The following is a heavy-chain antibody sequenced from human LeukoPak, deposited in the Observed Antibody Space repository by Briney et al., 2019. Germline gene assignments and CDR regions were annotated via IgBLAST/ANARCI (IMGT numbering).Heavy chain of an antibody. D-gene: IGHD1-1*01. Sequence: SETLPLTCNVSGVSMSTHYWSWLRQSPGKGLEWIGRIYISGSTNYNPSLKSRVTMSVDTSKNQFSLKLSSVTAADTAVYYCARDRGTWNDDGFDYWGQGTLVTVSS. J-gene: IGHJ4*02. CDR1: GVSMSTHY. V-gene: IGHV4-4*07. CDR3: ARDRGTWNDDGFDY. CDR2: IYISGST.